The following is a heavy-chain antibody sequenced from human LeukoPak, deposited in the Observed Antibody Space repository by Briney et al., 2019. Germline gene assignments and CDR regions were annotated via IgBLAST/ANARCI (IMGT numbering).Heavy chain of an antibody. CDR1: GFTFSSYA. CDR3: AKDGVYNSKRGAFDV. Sequence: PGGSLRLSCAASGFTFSSYAMSWVRQAPGKGLEWVSAISGSGGSTYYADSVKGRFTISRDNSKNTLYLQMNSLRAEDTAVYYCAKDGVYNSKRGAFDVWGQGTMVTVSS. CDR2: ISGSGGST. D-gene: IGHD2/OR15-2a*01. V-gene: IGHV3-23*01. J-gene: IGHJ3*01.